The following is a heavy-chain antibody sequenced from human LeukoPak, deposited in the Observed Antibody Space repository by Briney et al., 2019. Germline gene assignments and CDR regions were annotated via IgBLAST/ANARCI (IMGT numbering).Heavy chain of an antibody. J-gene: IGHJ4*02. CDR1: GITLSNYG. Sequence: PGGSLRLSCAVSGITLSNYGMSWVRQAPGKGLEWVAGLSDSGGGTNYADSVKGRFTISRDNPKNTLYLQMNNLRAEDTAVYFCAKRGVVIRVILVGFHKQAYYFDSWGQGALVTVSS. V-gene: IGHV3-23*01. CDR2: LSDSGGGT. D-gene: IGHD3/OR15-3a*01. CDR3: AKRGVVIRVILVGFHKQAYYFDS.